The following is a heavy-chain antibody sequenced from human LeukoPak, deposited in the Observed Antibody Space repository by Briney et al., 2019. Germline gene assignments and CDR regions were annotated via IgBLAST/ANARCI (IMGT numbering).Heavy chain of an antibody. CDR2: INHSGST. CDR1: GGSFSGYY. J-gene: IGHJ4*02. CDR3: ARGLGTMIQ. D-gene: IGHD3-22*01. V-gene: IGHV4-34*01. Sequence: PSETLSLTCAVYGGSFSGYYRSWIRQPPGKGLEWIGEINHSGSTNNNPSLKSRVTISVDTSKNQFSLKLSSVTAADTAVYYCARGLGTMIQWGQGTLVTVSS.